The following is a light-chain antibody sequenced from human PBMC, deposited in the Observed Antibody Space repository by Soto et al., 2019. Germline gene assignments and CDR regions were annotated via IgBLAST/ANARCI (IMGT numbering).Light chain of an antibody. J-gene: IGKJ5*01. CDR2: AAS. CDR3: QQLNSYLIT. V-gene: IGKV1-9*01. CDR1: QGISSY. Sequence: DSQLTQSPSFLSASVGDRVTITCRASQGISSYLAWYQQKPGKAPKLLIYAASTLQSGVPSRFSGSGSGTEFTLTISSLQPEDCATYYCQQLNSYLITFGQGTRLEIK.